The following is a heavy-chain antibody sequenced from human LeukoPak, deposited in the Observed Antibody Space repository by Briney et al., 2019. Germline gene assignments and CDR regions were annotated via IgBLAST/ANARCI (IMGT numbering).Heavy chain of an antibody. V-gene: IGHV4-59*01. CDR1: GGSISSYY. J-gene: IGHJ4*02. D-gene: IGHD1-7*01. CDR2: IYYSGST. CDR3: ASLNWNYGNGFFDY. Sequence: SETLSLTCTVSGGSISSYYWSWIRQPPGKGLEWIGYIYYSGSTNYNPSLKSRVTISVDTSKNQFSLKLSSVTAADTAVYYCASLNWNYGNGFFDYWGQGTLVTVSS.